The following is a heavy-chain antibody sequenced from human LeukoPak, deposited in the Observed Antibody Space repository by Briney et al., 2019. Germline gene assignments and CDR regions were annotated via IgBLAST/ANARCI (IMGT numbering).Heavy chain of an antibody. CDR3: ARGIAAAGIGYNWFDP. D-gene: IGHD6-13*01. CDR2: ISAYNGNT. CDR1: GYTFTSYG. J-gene: IGHJ5*02. V-gene: IGHV1-18*01. Sequence: ASVTVSCKASGYTFTSYGISWVRQAPGQGLEWMGWISAYNGNTNYAQKLQGRVTMTTDTSTSTAYMELRSLRSDDTAVYYCARGIAAAGIGYNWFDPWGQGTLVTVSS.